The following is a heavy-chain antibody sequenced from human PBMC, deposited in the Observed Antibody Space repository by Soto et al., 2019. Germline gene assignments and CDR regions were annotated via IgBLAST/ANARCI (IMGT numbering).Heavy chain of an antibody. D-gene: IGHD3-10*01. CDR1: GGTFSSYT. V-gene: IGHV1-69*02. J-gene: IGHJ5*02. CDR3: ANGLWFGESKQYNWFDP. Sequence: GXSVKVSYNASGGTFSSYTISLVRQAPGQGLEWMGRIIPILGIANYAQKFQGRVTITADKSTSTAYMELSSLRSEDKAVYYCANGLWFGESKQYNWFDPWGQGTLVTVSS. CDR2: IIPILGIA.